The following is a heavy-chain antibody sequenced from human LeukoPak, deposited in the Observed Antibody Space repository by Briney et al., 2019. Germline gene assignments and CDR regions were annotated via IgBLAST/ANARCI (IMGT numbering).Heavy chain of an antibody. J-gene: IGHJ4*02. V-gene: IGHV1-69*13. D-gene: IGHD5-12*01. CDR3: AGYSGYDYLDY. Sequence: ASVKVSCKASGGTFSSYAISWVRQAPGQGLEWMGGIIPIFGTANYAQKFQGRVTITADESTSTAYTELSSLRSEDTAVYYCAGYSGYDYLDYWGQGTLVTVSS. CDR1: GGTFSSYA. CDR2: IIPIFGTA.